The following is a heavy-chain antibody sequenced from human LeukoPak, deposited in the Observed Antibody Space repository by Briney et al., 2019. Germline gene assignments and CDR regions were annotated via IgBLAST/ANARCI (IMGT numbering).Heavy chain of an antibody. Sequence: PGGSLRLPCAASGFTFSSYGMHWVRQAPGKGLEWVAVIWYDGSNKYYADSVKGRFTISRDNSKNTLYLQMNSLRAEDTAVYYCARDPSSGWYWDYWGQGTLVTVSS. J-gene: IGHJ4*02. V-gene: IGHV3-33*01. D-gene: IGHD6-19*01. CDR3: ARDPSSGWYWDY. CDR2: IWYDGSNK. CDR1: GFTFSSYG.